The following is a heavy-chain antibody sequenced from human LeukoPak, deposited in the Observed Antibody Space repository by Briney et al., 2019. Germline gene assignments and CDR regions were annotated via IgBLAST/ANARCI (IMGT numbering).Heavy chain of an antibody. CDR2: ISSSSSFI. V-gene: IGHV3-21*04. D-gene: IGHD4-23*01. CDR3: AKDVTPGYYFDY. J-gene: IGHJ4*02. CDR1: GFTFSSCS. Sequence: GGSLRLSCAASGFTFSSCSMNWVRQAPGKGLEWVASISSSSSFIYHADSVKGRFTISRDNSKNTLYLQMNSLRAEDTAVYYCAKDVTPGYYFDYWGQGTLVTVSS.